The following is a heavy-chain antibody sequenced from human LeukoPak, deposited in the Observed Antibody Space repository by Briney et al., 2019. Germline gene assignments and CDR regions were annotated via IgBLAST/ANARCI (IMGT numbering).Heavy chain of an antibody. CDR2: INPNSGGT. D-gene: IGHD3-22*01. V-gene: IGHV1-2*02. CDR1: GYTFTGYY. Sequence: ASVKVSCKASGYTFTGYYMHWVRQAPGQGLEWMGWINPNSGGTNYAQKFQGRVTTTRDTSISTAYMELSRLRSDDTAVYYCARDLVFGTPYYYDSSGYYYGYWGQGTLVTVSS. CDR3: ARDLVFGTPYYYDSSGYYYGY. J-gene: IGHJ4*02.